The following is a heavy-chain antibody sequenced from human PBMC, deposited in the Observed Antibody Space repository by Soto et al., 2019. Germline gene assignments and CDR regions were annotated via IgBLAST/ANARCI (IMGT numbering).Heavy chain of an antibody. V-gene: IGHV4-34*01. CDR2: INHSGST. Sequence: SETLSLTCAVYGGSFSGYYWSWIRQPPGKGLEWIGEINHSGSTNYNPSLKSRVTISVDTSKNQFSLKLSSVTAADTAVYYCAGTVDIAMDFDYWGQGTLVTVSS. CDR3: AGTVDIAMDFDY. J-gene: IGHJ4*02. CDR1: GGSFSGYY. D-gene: IGHD5-18*01.